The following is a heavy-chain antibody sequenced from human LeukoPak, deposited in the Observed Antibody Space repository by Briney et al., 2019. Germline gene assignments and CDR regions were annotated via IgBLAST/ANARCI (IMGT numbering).Heavy chain of an antibody. J-gene: IGHJ4*02. CDR1: GGSISSSSYY. CDR3: ARRNRSNFDY. Sequence: PSETPSLTCTVSGGSISSSSYYWGWIRPPPGKGLEWIGSIYYSGSTYYNPSLKSRVTIPVDTSKNQSSLKLSSVTAADTAVYYCARRNRSNFDYWGQGTLVTVSS. CDR2: IYYSGST. V-gene: IGHV4-39*01. D-gene: IGHD2/OR15-2a*01.